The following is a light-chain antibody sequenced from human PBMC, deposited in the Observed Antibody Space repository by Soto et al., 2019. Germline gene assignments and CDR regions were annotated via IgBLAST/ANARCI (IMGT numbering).Light chain of an antibody. CDR2: EAS. CDR1: QTVSSS. CDR3: QQHINWPLT. Sequence: VSTQSPATLSSSPGERDTLSCRASQTVSSSLAWYQQKPGQAPRLLIYEASNRATGIPARFSGSGSGADFTLTISSLEPEDFALYYCQQHINWPLTFGGGTKVDI. V-gene: IGKV3-11*01. J-gene: IGKJ4*01.